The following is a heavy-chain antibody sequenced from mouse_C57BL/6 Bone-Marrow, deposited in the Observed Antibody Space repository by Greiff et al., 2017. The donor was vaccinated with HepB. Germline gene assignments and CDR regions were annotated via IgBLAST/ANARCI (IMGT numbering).Heavy chain of an antibody. CDR1: VYTFTDYN. CDR2: INPNNGGT. Sequence: EVQVVESGPELVKPGASVKIPCKASVYTFTDYNMDWVKQSHGKSLEWIGDINPNNGGTIYNQKFKGKATLTVDKSSSTAYMELRSLTSEDTAVYYCAKRSYGYFDVWGTGTTVTVSS. V-gene: IGHV1-18*01. J-gene: IGHJ1*03. CDR3: AKRSYGYFDV.